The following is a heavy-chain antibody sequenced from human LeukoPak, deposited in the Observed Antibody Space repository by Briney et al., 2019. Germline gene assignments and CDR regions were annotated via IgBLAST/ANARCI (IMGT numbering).Heavy chain of an antibody. CDR1: GFTFSSSA. Sequence: GGSLRLSCAASGFTFSSSAMSWVRQAPGKGLEWVSAISNNGGYTYYADSVKGRFTISRDNSGNTLYLQMNSLRAEDTAVYYCAKDLYGFYAMDVWGQGTTVTVSS. D-gene: IGHD4-17*01. CDR3: AKDLYGFYAMDV. J-gene: IGHJ6*02. V-gene: IGHV3-23*01. CDR2: ISNNGGYT.